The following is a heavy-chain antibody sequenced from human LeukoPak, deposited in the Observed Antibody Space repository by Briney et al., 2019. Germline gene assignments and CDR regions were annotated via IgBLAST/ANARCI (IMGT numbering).Heavy chain of an antibody. V-gene: IGHV3-30*04. CDR2: ISYDGSNK. J-gene: IGHJ6*02. CDR1: GFTSSSYA. D-gene: IGHD5-24*01. Sequence: GRSLRLSCAASGFTSSSYAMHWVRQAPGKGLEWVAVISYDGSNKYYADSVKGRFTISRDNSKNTLYLQMNSLRAEDTAVYYCAREMVEMATEYYYYGMDVWGQGTTVTVSS. CDR3: AREMVEMATEYYYYGMDV.